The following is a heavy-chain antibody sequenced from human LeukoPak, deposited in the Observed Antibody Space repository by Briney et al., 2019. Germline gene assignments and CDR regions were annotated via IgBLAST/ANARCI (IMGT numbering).Heavy chain of an antibody. CDR3: ASSVILTGYYTDYYYGMDV. Sequence: GASVKVSCKASGYTFTSYGISWVRQAPGQGLEWMGWISAYNGNTNYAQKLQGRVTMTTDTSTSTAYMELRSLRSDDTAVYYCASSVILTGYYTDYYYGMDVWDKGTTVTVSS. V-gene: IGHV1-18*04. CDR1: GYTFTSYG. J-gene: IGHJ6*04. CDR2: ISAYNGNT. D-gene: IGHD3-9*01.